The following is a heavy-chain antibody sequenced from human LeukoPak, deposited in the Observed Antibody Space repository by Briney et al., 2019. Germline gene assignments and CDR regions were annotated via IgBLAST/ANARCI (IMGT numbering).Heavy chain of an antibody. D-gene: IGHD3-3*01. CDR3: ARDPYSVTIFGVVSGWFDP. Sequence: PGGSLRLSCAPPGFTFRGYIMSWVPEAPGRGLGRVSYIIVISSTIYYADSVQGRFTISRDNAKNSLYMQMNSLRAEDTAVYYCARDPYSVTIFGVVSGWFDPWGQGTLVTVSS. J-gene: IGHJ5*02. V-gene: IGHV3-48*01. CDR1: GFTFRGYI. CDR2: IIVISSTI.